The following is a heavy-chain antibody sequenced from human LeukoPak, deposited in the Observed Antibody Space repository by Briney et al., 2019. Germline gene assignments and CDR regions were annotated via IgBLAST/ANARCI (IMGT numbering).Heavy chain of an antibody. CDR3: ARRSPELPRD. J-gene: IGHJ4*02. Sequence: GASVKVSCKASGYTFTRYYMHWVRQAPGQGRGWMGWINPNSGGRNYAQKSQGRGTITTDTSISTAYMELSRLRSDDTAVYYCARRSPELPRDWGEGTLVTVSS. CDR2: INPNSGGR. V-gene: IGHV1-2*02. D-gene: IGHD1-26*01. CDR1: GYTFTRYY.